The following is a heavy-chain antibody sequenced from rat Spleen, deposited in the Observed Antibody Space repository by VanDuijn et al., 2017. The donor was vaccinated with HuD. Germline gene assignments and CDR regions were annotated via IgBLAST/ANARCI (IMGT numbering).Heavy chain of an antibody. CDR3: TTGVYSLDY. CDR1: GFTFSSHV. CDR2: ISSGGGNT. D-gene: IGHD1-1*01. V-gene: IGHV5S13*01. Sequence: EVQLVESGGDLVQPGRSLKLSCAASGFTFSSHVMAWVRQAPTKGLEWVASISSGGGNTFYRDSVKGRFTISRDNAKATLYLQMDSLRFEDTATYYCTTGVYSLDYWGQGVMVTVSS. J-gene: IGHJ2*01.